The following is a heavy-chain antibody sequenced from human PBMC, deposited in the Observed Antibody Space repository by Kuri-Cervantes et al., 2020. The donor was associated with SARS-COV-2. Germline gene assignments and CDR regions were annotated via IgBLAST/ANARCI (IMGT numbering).Heavy chain of an antibody. CDR3: AVGGGSYFI. V-gene: IGHV3-21*01. CDR2: ISSSSSSI. Sequence: GESLKISCAASGFTFSSYNMNWVRQAPGKGLEWVSSISSSSSSIYYADSLKGRFTISRDNAKNSLYLQVNSLRAEDTAVYYCAVGGGSYFIWGQGTLVTVSS. CDR1: GFTFSSYN. D-gene: IGHD1-26*01. J-gene: IGHJ4*02.